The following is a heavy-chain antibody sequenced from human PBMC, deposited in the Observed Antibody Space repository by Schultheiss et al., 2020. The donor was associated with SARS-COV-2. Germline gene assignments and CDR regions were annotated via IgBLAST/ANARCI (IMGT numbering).Heavy chain of an antibody. CDR2: ISYDGSNK. Sequence: GESLKISCAASGFTFSNYGMHWVRQAPGKGLEWVAVISYDGSNKYYADSVKGRFTISRDNSKNTLYLQMNSLRAEDTAVYYCAREGGLEQQLTQDYWGQGTLVTVSS. V-gene: IGHV3-30*03. CDR1: GFTFSNYG. CDR3: AREGGLEQQLTQDY. J-gene: IGHJ4*02. D-gene: IGHD6-13*01.